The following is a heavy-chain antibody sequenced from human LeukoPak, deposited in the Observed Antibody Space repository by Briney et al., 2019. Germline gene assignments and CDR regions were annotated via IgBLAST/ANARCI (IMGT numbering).Heavy chain of an antibody. CDR2: IYSGDSDV. CDR1: GYIFTNYW. CDR3: ARHEGSGSYYSY. V-gene: IGHV5-51*01. D-gene: IGHD1-26*01. J-gene: IGHJ4*02. Sequence: GESLKISCKGSGYIFTNYWIGWVRQMPGEGLEWMGIIYSGDSDVRYSPSFQGQVTISVDRSISTAYLQWSSLKASDTAIYYCARHEGSGSYYSYWGQGTLVTVSS.